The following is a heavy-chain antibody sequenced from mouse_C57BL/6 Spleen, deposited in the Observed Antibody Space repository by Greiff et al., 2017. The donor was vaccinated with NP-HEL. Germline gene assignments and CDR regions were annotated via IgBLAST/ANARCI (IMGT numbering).Heavy chain of an antibody. J-gene: IGHJ3*01. CDR1: GFTFSSYA. CDR2: ISDGGSYT. Sequence: EVHLVESGGGLVKPGGSLKLSCAASGFTFSSYAMSWVRQTPEKRLEWVATISDGGSYTYYPDNVKGRFTISRDNAKNNLYLQMSHLKSEDTAMYYCARGGYYGSPWFAYWGQGTLVTVSA. CDR3: ARGGYYGSPWFAY. D-gene: IGHD1-1*01. V-gene: IGHV5-4*01.